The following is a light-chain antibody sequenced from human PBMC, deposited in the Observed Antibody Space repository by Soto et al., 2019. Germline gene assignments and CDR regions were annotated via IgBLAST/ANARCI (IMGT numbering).Light chain of an antibody. Sequence: DIQMTQSPSSLSASVGDRDTITCRASQSISSYLNWFQQKPGKAPKLLIYAASSLQSGVPSRFGGSGSGTDFTLTISSLQPEDFATYYCQQSYSTPLTFGGGTKVEMK. CDR1: QSISSY. CDR3: QQSYSTPLT. J-gene: IGKJ4*01. V-gene: IGKV1-39*01. CDR2: AAS.